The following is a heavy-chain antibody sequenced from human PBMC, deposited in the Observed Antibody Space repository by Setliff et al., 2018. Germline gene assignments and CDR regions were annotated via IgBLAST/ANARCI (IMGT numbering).Heavy chain of an antibody. CDR1: GYTFTKYG. V-gene: IGHV1-18*01. Sequence: ASVKVSCKAFGYTFTKYGIDWVRQAPRQGLEWLGWISPYNGNTDYVYNVRDRITMTTDTSTGTAYMELRSLTSDDSAVYYCARDAPKVVDKFDLWGQGTKVTVSS. CDR2: ISPYNGNT. CDR3: ARDAPKVVDKFDL. D-gene: IGHD3-22*01. J-gene: IGHJ3*01.